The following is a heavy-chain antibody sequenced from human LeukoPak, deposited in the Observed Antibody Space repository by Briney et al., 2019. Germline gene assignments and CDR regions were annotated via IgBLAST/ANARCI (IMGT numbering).Heavy chain of an antibody. Sequence: SETLSLTCAVYGGSFSGYYWSWIRQPPGKGLEWIGEINHSGSTNYNPSLKSRVTISVDTSKNQFSLKLSSVTAADTAVYYCARHVFEWELLGGPDYWGQGTLVTVSS. CDR1: GGSFSGYY. V-gene: IGHV4-34*01. CDR2: INHSGST. J-gene: IGHJ4*02. D-gene: IGHD1-26*01. CDR3: ARHVFEWELLGGPDY.